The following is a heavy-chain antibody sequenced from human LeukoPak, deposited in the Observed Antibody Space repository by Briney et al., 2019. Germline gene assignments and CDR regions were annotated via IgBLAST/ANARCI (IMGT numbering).Heavy chain of an antibody. J-gene: IGHJ4*02. D-gene: IGHD3-22*01. CDR1: GFTFDDYA. CDR3: AKNGDLYYYDSSGYAKYFDY. Sequence: GGSLRLSCAASGFTFDDYAMHWVRQAPGKGLEWVSGISWNSGSIGYADSVKGRFTISRDNAKSSLYLQMNSLRAEDTALYYCAKNGDLYYYDSSGYAKYFDYWGQGTLVTVSS. V-gene: IGHV3-9*01. CDR2: ISWNSGSI.